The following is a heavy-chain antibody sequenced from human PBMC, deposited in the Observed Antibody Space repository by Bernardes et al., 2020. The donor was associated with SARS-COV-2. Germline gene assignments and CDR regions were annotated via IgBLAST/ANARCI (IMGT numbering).Heavy chain of an antibody. Sequence: SETLSLTCTVSGGSISSGGYYWSWIRQRPGKGLEWIGYICYSGSTYYNPYLKSRVTISVDTSKNQFSLKLSSVTAADTAVYYCARAKIVVVTDAFDIWGQGKRVTGSS. V-gene: IGHV4-31*03. D-gene: IGHD3-22*01. J-gene: IGHJ3*02. CDR1: GGSISSGGYY. CDR2: ICYSGST. CDR3: ARAKIVVVTDAFDI.